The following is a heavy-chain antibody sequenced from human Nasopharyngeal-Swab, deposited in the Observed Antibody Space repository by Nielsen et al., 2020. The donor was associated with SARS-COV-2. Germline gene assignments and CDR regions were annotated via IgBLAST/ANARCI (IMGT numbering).Heavy chain of an antibody. V-gene: IGHV3-7*01. CDR1: GFTFSSYE. J-gene: IGHJ4*02. CDR2: IKQDGSEK. CDR3: ARDRRRYYFDY. Sequence: GGSLRLSCAASGFTFSSYEMNWVRQAPGKGLEWVANIKQDGSEKYYVDSVKGRFTISRDNAKNSLYLQMNSLRAEDTAVYYCARDRRRYYFDYWGQGTLVTVSS.